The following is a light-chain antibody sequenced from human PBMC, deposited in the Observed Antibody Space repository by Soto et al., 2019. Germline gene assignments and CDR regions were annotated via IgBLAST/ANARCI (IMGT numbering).Light chain of an antibody. V-gene: IGLV2-23*01. CDR3: CSSAPESTYV. J-gene: IGLJ1*01. CDR1: SDDVGAYNS. Sequence: LAQPASVSGSPGQSITISCTGTSDDVGAYNSVPWYQQLPHKAPQVILYKGTQRPSGVSSRFSGSTSGNAASLTISGLQADDEADYFCCSSAPESTYVFGTGTKVTVL. CDR2: KGT.